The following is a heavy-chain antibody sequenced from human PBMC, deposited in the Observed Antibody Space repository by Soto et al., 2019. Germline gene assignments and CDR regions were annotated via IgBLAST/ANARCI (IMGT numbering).Heavy chain of an antibody. V-gene: IGHV3-23*01. CDR2: ISGSGDIT. CDR1: GFTFKTYA. J-gene: IGHJ6*02. CDR3: AKGTLPDFYYGMNV. D-gene: IGHD2-2*01. Sequence: GGSLRLSCAASGFTFKTYAMSWVGQAPGRGLEWVSTISGSGDITKHADSVKGRFTISRDNSKNTLSLQMNSLRAEDTAEYYCAKGTLPDFYYGMNVWGQGTTVTVSS.